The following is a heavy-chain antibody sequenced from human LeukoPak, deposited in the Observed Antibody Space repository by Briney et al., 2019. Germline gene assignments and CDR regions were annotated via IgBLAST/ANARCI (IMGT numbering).Heavy chain of an antibody. CDR1: GFTFSSYG. V-gene: IGHV3-30*18. CDR2: ISYDGSNK. CDR3: AKDGGSFFDY. J-gene: IGHJ4*02. D-gene: IGHD3-3*01. Sequence: GRSLRLSCAASGFTFSSYGMHWVRQAPGKGLEWVAVISYDGSNKYHADSVKGRFTISRDNSKNTLYLQMNSLRAEDTAVYYCAKDGGSFFDYWGQGTLVTVSS.